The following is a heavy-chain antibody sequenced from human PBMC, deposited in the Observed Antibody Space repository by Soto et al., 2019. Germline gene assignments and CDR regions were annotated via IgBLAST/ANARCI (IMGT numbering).Heavy chain of an antibody. CDR2: IYYSGTT. Sequence: QVQLQESGPGLVKPSDTLSLTCAVSGYSISSSNWWGWIRQPPGKGLEWIGYIYYSGTTYYNPSLISRVTMSVDTSNNQFSLKLTSVTAVDTAVYYCARREIQGPIDYWGQGTLVTVSS. D-gene: IGHD1-26*01. J-gene: IGHJ4*02. CDR3: ARREIQGPIDY. CDR1: GYSISSSNW. V-gene: IGHV4-28*01.